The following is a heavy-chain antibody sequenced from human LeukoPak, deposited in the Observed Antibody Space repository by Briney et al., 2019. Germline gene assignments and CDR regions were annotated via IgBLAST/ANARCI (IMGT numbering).Heavy chain of an antibody. D-gene: IGHD1-26*01. CDR2: TYYKSKRYN. CDR3: TKTGVGSGSHYYYYGMDD. Sequence: SQTLSLTCAVSGDSVSSNSAAWNWIRQSPSRGLEWLGRTYYKSKRYNNSAVSVKGRITINSDTSKNQFSLQLNSVTPEDTAVYYCTKTGVGSGSHYYYYGMDDWGQGTTVTVSS. V-gene: IGHV6-1*01. CDR1: GDSVSSNSAA. J-gene: IGHJ6*02.